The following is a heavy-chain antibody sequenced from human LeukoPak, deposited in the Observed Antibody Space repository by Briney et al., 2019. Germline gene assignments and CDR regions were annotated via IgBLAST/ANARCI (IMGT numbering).Heavy chain of an antibody. CDR2: ISSSSSTI. V-gene: IGHV3-48*01. Sequence: PGGSLRLSCAASGFTFSSYSMNWVRQAPGKGLEWVSYISSSSSTIYYADSVKGRFTISRDNAKNSLYLQMNSLRAEDTAVYYCAASYGSGMGYYYYYMDVWGKGTTVTVSS. D-gene: IGHD3-10*01. CDR3: AASYGSGMGYYYYYMDV. CDR1: GFTFSSYS. J-gene: IGHJ6*03.